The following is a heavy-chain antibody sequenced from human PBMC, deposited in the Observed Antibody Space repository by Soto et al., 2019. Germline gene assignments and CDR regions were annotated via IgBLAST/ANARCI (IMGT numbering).Heavy chain of an antibody. D-gene: IGHD3-10*01. J-gene: IGHJ6*02. CDR1: GDTVSTNSVG. Sequence: SQTLSLTCVCSGDTVSTNSVGWNLVRQSPSRGLEWLGRTYYRSRWYSDYAVSVRSRIDINADASKNQVSLQLNPVTPEDTAVYYCARSEEESDYYYYGMDVWGQGTTVTVSS. CDR2: TYYRSRWYS. V-gene: IGHV6-1*01. CDR3: ARSEEESDYYYYGMDV.